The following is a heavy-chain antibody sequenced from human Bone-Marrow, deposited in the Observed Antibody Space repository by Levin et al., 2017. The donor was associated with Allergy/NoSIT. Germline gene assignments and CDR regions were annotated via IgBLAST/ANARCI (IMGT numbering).Heavy chain of an antibody. V-gene: IGHV3-15*01. CDR2: IKRTADGGTA. Sequence: PGGSLRLSCAASGFSFRDCWMTWVRQAPGEGLEWIGQIKRTADGGTAYYAAPVKGRFTISRDNSKNTLVLQMNSLRAEDTAVYYCATTGTSTPDFDYWGQGTLVTVSS. J-gene: IGHJ4*02. D-gene: IGHD2-15*01. CDR1: GFSFRDCW. CDR3: ATTGTSTPDFDY.